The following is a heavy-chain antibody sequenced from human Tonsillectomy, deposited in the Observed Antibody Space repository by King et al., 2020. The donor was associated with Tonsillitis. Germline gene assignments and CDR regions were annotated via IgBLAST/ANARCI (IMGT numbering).Heavy chain of an antibody. V-gene: IGHV3-7*01. CDR2: IKQDGSEK. J-gene: IGHJ5*02. Sequence: VQLVESGGGLVQPGGSLRLSCAASGLTFSTYYMSWVRQAPWKGLEWVANIKQDGSEKYYEDSVEGRFTISRDNAKNSLYLQMNGLRAEDTAVYYCARGPPYCSGGSCYSYFDPWGQGTLVTVSS. CDR1: GLTFSTYY. CDR3: ARGPPYCSGGSCYSYFDP. D-gene: IGHD2-15*01.